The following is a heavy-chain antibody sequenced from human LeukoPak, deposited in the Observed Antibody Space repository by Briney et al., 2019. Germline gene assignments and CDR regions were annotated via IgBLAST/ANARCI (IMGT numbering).Heavy chain of an antibody. CDR2: IGSGGST. V-gene: IGHV3-23*01. CDR1: GFTFSSYA. J-gene: IGHJ4*02. CDR3: AKELVGATGYFDY. Sequence: TGGSLRLSCAASGFTFSSYAMRWVRQAPGKGLEWVSAIGSGGSTYYADSVKGRFTIFRDSSKYTLYLQMNSLRAEDTAAYYCAKELVGATGYFDYWGQGTMVTVSS. D-gene: IGHD1-26*01.